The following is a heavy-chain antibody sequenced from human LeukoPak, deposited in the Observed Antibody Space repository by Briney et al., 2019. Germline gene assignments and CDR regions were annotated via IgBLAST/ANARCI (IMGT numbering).Heavy chain of an antibody. CDR2: FFDSGNT. D-gene: IGHD3-10*01. J-gene: IGHJ2*01. Sequence: PSETLSLTCTVSGGSISSRTYYWGWIRQPPVKGLEWIGSFFDSGNTYYNPSLTSQVTIFVDTSKNQFSLRLSSVTAADTAVYYCARRGPNWYFDLWGRGTLVTVSS. V-gene: IGHV4-39*01. CDR1: GGSISSRTYY. CDR3: ARRGPNWYFDL.